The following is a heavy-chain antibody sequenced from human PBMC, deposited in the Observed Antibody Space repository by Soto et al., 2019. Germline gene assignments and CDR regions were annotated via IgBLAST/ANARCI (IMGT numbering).Heavy chain of an antibody. CDR3: AKVTTIFGVGKLYGMDV. CDR1: GFTFSSYA. CDR2: ISGSGGST. Sequence: TGGSLRLSCAASGFTFSSYAMSWVRQAPGKGLEWVSAISGSGGSTYYADSVKGRFIISRDNSKNTLYLQMNSLRAEDTAVYYCAKVTTIFGVGKLYGMDVWGQGTTVTVSS. D-gene: IGHD3-3*01. J-gene: IGHJ6*02. V-gene: IGHV3-23*01.